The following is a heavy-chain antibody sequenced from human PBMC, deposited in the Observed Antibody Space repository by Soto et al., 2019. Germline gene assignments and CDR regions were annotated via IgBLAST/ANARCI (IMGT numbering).Heavy chain of an antibody. J-gene: IGHJ6*02. Sequence: RSLTCTVSDDFISSYYWNWIRQPAGKGLEWIGRVSTNGATNYNPSLESRVTMSVDTSKNQFSLKLTSVTAADTAVYFCARADYEILTGSYAMDVWGQGNTVTVSS. V-gene: IGHV4-4*07. CDR1: DDFISSYY. D-gene: IGHD3-9*01. CDR2: VSTNGAT. CDR3: ARADYEILTGSYAMDV.